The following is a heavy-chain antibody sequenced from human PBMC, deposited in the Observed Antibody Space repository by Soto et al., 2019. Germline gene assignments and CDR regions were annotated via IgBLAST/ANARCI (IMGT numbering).Heavy chain of an antibody. V-gene: IGHV1-69*01. CDR1: GGTFSSYS. J-gene: IGHJ4*01. CDR2: IIPIFGTA. Sequence: QVQLVQSGAEVKKPGSSVKVSCKASGGTFSSYSINWVRQAPGQGLEWMGEIIPIFGTANYAQKFQGRVTITADESTSTAYMEXXXXXXEXTAVYYCARDGGRHSGGIDYWGXXXX. D-gene: IGHD1-26*01. CDR3: ARDGGRHSGGIDY.